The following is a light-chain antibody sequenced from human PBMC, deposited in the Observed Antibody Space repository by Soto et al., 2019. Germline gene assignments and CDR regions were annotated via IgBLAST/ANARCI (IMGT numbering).Light chain of an antibody. V-gene: IGLV1-40*01. CDR2: GNS. CDR1: SSNIGAGHD. Sequence: VLTQPPSVSAAPGQRVTISCTGSSSNIGAGHDVHWYQQLPGTAPKLLIYGNSNRPSGVPDRFSGSKSGTSASLAITGLQAEDEADYYCQSYDSSLSGSEVFGTGTKVTVL. CDR3: QSYDSSLSGSEV. J-gene: IGLJ1*01.